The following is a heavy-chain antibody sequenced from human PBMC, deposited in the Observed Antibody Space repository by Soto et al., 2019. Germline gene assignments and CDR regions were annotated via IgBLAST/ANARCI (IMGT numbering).Heavy chain of an antibody. CDR3: ARDLPDGYSNFYHYGMDV. CDR1: GGSISSGGYY. D-gene: IGHD4-4*01. J-gene: IGHJ6*02. CDR2: IYYSGST. V-gene: IGHV4-31*03. Sequence: NPSETLSLTCTVSGGSISSGGYYWSWIRQHPGKGLEWIGYIYYSGSTYYNPSLKSRVTISIDTSKNQFSLKLSSVTAADTAVYYCARDLPDGYSNFYHYGMDVWGQGTTVTVSS.